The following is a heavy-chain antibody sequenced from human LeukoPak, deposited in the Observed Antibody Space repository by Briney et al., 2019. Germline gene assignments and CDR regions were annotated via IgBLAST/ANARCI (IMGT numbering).Heavy chain of an antibody. CDR1: GGSFSGYY. CDR3: ARDGLNYDFWSGNFYYFDY. CDR2: INHSGST. V-gene: IGHV4-34*01. J-gene: IGHJ4*02. D-gene: IGHD3-3*01. Sequence: SETLSLTCAVYGGSFSGYYWSWIRQPPGKGLEWIGEINHSGSTNYNPSLKSRVTISVDTSKNQFSLKLSSVTAAGTAVYYCARDGLNYDFWSGNFYYFDYWGQGTLVTVSS.